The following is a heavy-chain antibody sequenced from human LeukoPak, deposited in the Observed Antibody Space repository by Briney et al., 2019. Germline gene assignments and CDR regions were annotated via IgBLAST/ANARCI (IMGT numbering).Heavy chain of an antibody. CDR2: IYYSGST. D-gene: IGHD3-3*01. CDR3: AMFPYDFWSGLFDY. V-gene: IGHV4-39*01. J-gene: IGHJ4*02. CDR1: GGSISSSSYY. Sequence: KPSETLSLTCTVSGGSISSSSYYWGWIRQPPGKGLEWIGSIYYSGSTYYNPSLTSRVSIVVDTSKNQLSLKLGSVTAADTAVYYCAMFPYDFWSGLFDYWGQGTLVTVSS.